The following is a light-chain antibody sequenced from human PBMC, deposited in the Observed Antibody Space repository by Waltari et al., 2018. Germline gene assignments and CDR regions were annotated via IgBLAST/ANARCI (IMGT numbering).Light chain of an antibody. J-gene: IGKJ2*01. CDR2: AAS. Sequence: DIQMTQSPSSLSASVGDRVTITCRASQSISSYLNWYQQEAGKAPKLLIYAASSLQSGVPSRFSGSGSGTDFTLTISSLQPEDFATYYCQQSYSTPYMYTFGQGTKLEIK. CDR3: QQSYSTPYMYT. CDR1: QSISSY. V-gene: IGKV1-39*01.